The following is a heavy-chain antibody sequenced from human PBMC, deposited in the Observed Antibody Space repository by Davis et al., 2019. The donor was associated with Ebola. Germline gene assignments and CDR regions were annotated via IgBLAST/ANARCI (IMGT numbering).Heavy chain of an antibody. Sequence: ASVKVSCKASGYTFTGYYMHWVRQAPGQGLEWMGWINPNSGGTNYAQKFQGRVTMTRDTSISTAYMELSRLRSDDTAVYYCARAGPIVLVVYALRYWGQGTLVTVSS. J-gene: IGHJ4*02. V-gene: IGHV1-2*02. CDR2: INPNSGGT. CDR1: GYTFTGYY. D-gene: IGHD2-8*02. CDR3: ARAGPIVLVVYALRY.